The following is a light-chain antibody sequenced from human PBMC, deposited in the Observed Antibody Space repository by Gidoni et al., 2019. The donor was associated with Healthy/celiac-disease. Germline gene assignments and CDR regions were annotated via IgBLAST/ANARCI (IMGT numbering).Light chain of an antibody. J-gene: IGKJ1*01. V-gene: IGKV1-39*01. Sequence: DVQMTQSPSSLSAAVGDRVTIPCRASQSISTYLNWSQQKPGKAPKLLIYAASSLQSGVPSRLSGSGSGTDFTLTISSLQTEDFATYYCQQRYSTPWTFGQGTKVEIK. CDR3: QQRYSTPWT. CDR2: AAS. CDR1: QSISTY.